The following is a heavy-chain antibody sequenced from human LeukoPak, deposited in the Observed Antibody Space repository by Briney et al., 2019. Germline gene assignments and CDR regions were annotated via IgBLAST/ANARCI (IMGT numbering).Heavy chain of an antibody. CDR2: IYYSGST. CDR1: GGSISSSSYY. D-gene: IGHD3-3*01. CDR3: ARETYYDFWSGYSHLLLLDY. V-gene: IGHV4-39*02. J-gene: IGHJ4*02. Sequence: SETLSLTCTVSGGSISSSSYYWGWIRQPPGKGLEWIGSIYYSGSTYYNPSLKSRVTISVDTSKNQFSLKLSSVTAADTAVYYCARETYYDFWSGYSHLLLLDYWGQGTLVTVSS.